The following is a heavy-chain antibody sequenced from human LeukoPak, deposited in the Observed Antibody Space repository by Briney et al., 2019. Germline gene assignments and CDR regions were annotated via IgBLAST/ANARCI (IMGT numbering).Heavy chain of an antibody. Sequence: ASVTVSCKASGYTFTTYYMHWVRQAPGQGLEWMGIINPSGGSTTYAPKFQGRFTMTGDMSTSTVYMELSSLRSEDTAVYYCAKRIVMDYGSGSYYIDPFDYWGQGTLVTVSS. J-gene: IGHJ4*02. CDR2: INPSGGST. V-gene: IGHV1-46*01. CDR3: AKRIVMDYGSGSYYIDPFDY. D-gene: IGHD3-10*01. CDR1: GYTFTTYY.